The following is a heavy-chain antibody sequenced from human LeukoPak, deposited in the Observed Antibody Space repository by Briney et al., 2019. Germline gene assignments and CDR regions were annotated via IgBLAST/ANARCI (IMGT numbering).Heavy chain of an antibody. CDR1: GGSISSSSYY. J-gene: IGHJ4*02. V-gene: IGHV4-39*07. D-gene: IGHD4-17*01. CDR3: ASIDPYGDYFDY. CDR2: IYYSGST. Sequence: KPSETLSLTCNVSGGSISSSSYYWGWIRQPPGKGLEWIGSIYYSGSTYYNPSLKSRVTISVDTSKNQFSLKLSSVTAADTAVYYCASIDPYGDYFDYWGQGTLVTVSS.